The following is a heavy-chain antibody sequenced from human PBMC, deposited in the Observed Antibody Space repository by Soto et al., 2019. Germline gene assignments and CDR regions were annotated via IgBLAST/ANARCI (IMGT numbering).Heavy chain of an antibody. J-gene: IGHJ4*02. D-gene: IGHD3-22*01. CDR1: GFTFSSYG. CDR2: IWYDGSNK. Sequence: GGSLRLSCAASGFTFSSYGMHWVRQAPGKGLEWVAVIWYDGSNKYYADSVKGRFTISRDNSKNTLYLQMNSLRAEDTAVYYCARDAYYYDSSGYYSLDYWGQATLVTVSS. CDR3: ARDAYYYDSSGYYSLDY. V-gene: IGHV3-33*01.